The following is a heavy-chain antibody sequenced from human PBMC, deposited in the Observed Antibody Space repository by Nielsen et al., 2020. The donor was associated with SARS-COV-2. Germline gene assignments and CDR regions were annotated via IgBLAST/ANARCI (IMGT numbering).Heavy chain of an antibody. CDR2: ISRNNGRT. CDR3: ARGGRVIGAPGPTYS. D-gene: IGHD2/OR15-2a*01. Sequence: ASVKVSCKSSGYTFTSYGISWVRQAPGQGLEWMGWISRNNGRTNYAQKFQGRVTMTTDTSTDTAYMELTSLRSDDTAFYYCARGGRVIGAPGPTYSWGQGTLVTVSS. J-gene: IGHJ4*02. CDR1: GYTFTSYG. V-gene: IGHV1-18*04.